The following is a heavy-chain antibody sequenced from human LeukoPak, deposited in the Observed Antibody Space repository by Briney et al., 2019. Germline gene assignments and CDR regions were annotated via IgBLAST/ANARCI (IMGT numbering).Heavy chain of an antibody. CDR3: AREDCSGGSCYSG. D-gene: IGHD2-15*01. V-gene: IGHV3-66*01. J-gene: IGHJ4*02. CDR1: GFTVSSNY. Sequence: PGGSLRLSCAASGFTVSSNYMSWVRQAPGKGLEWVSVIYSGGSTYYADSVKGRFTISRDNSKNTLYLQMNSLRAEDTAVYYCAREDCSGGSCYSGRGQGTLVTVSS. CDR2: IYSGGST.